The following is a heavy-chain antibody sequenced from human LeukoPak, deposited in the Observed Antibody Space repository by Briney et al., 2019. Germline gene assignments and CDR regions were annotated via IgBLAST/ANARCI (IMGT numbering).Heavy chain of an antibody. Sequence: PGGSLRLSCEASGFIFINYGMTWVRQAPGKGLEWVSSITGSGDGTFYADSVKGRFTISRDNFKNALFLQMNGLTADDTVVYYCSGWVGWGKGTTVIVTS. J-gene: IGHJ6*04. D-gene: IGHD6-19*01. CDR3: SGWVG. V-gene: IGHV3-23*01. CDR2: ITGSGDGT. CDR1: GFIFINYG.